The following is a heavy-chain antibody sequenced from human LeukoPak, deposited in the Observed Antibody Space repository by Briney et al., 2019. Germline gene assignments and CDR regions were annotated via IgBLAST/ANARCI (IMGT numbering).Heavy chain of an antibody. J-gene: IGHJ4*02. CDR2: ISSSGNTI. CDR1: GFTFSSYS. CDR3: ARLRGYSYGYVDY. Sequence: GGSLRLSCAASGFTFSSYSMNWVRQAPGKGLEWVSYISSSGNTIDYADSVKGRFPISRDNAKNSLYLQMVSLRAEDTAVYYCARLRGYSYGYVDYWGQGTLVTVSS. D-gene: IGHD5-18*01. V-gene: IGHV3-48*04.